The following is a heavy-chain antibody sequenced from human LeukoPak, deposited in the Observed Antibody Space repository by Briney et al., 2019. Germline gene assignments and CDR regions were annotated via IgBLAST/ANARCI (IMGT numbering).Heavy chain of an antibody. CDR3: AKSGRTYYDILTGYYTPTHYYGMDV. J-gene: IGHJ6*02. V-gene: IGHV3-9*01. Sequence: PGGFLRLSCAASGFTFDDYAMHWVRQAPGKGLEWVSGISWNSGSIGYADSVKGRFTISRDNAKNSLYLQMNSLRAEDTALYYCAKSGRTYYDILTGYYTPTHYYGMDVWGQGTTVTVSS. CDR1: GFTFDDYA. CDR2: ISWNSGSI. D-gene: IGHD3-9*01.